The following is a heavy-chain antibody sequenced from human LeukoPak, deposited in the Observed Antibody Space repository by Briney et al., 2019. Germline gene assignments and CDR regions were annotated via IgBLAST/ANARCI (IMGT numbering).Heavy chain of an antibody. CDR2: IYCDDDK. J-gene: IGHJ5*02. D-gene: IGHD1-7*01. CDR3: AHSPLELPWFDP. V-gene: IGHV2-5*02. Sequence: SGPTLVKPTQPLTLTCTFSGFSLSTSGVGVGWIRQPPGKALEWLALIYCDDDKRYSPSLKSRLTITKDTSKNRVVLTMTNMDPVDTATYYCAHSPLELPWFDPWGQGTLVTVSS. CDR1: GFSLSTSGVG.